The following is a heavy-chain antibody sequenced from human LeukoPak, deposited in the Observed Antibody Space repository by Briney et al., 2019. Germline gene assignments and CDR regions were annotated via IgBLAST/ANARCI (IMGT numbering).Heavy chain of an antibody. D-gene: IGHD2-21*02. J-gene: IGHJ3*02. CDR2: INPGGGNT. CDR1: GYTFTNYY. CDR3: ARIPYCGGDCPDGAFDI. V-gene: IGHV1-46*01. Sequence: ASVKVSCKASGYTFTNYYMHWVRQAPGQGLEWMGLINPGGGNTNYAQNFQGRVTMTRDTSTSTVYMELRSLRSDDTAVYYCARIPYCGGDCPDGAFDIWGQGTMVTVSS.